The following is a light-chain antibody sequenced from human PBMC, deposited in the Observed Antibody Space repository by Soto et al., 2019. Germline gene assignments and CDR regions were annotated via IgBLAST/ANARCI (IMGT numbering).Light chain of an antibody. CDR1: QSVSSY. CDR2: DAS. V-gene: IGKV3-11*01. J-gene: IGKJ1*01. CDR3: LQYGSLPWT. Sequence: EIVLTQSPATLSLSPGERATLSCRASQSVSSYLAWYQQKPGQSPRLLIYDASTRAPGIPARFSGSGSGTDFTLTISSLEPDDFAVYYCLQYGSLPWTFGQGTKVEIK.